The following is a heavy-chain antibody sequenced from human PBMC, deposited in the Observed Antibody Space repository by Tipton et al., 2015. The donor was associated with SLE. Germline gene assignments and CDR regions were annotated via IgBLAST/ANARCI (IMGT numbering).Heavy chain of an antibody. J-gene: IGHJ2*01. CDR1: GDSISNYY. CDR2: FYPGGTT. CDR3: ARGVRIAVVKGWYFDL. Sequence: TLSLTCTVSGDSISNYYLSWIRPSAGTGLEWMGRFYPGGTTSYNPSFKSRVTMSADTSKNQFSLKLNSVTAADTAVYYCARGVRIAVVKGWYFDLWGRGTLVTVSS. V-gene: IGHV4-4*07. D-gene: IGHD6-19*01.